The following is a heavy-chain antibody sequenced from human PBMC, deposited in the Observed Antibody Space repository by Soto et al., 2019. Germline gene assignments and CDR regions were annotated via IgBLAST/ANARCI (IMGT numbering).Heavy chain of an antibody. D-gene: IGHD2-15*01. J-gene: IGHJ6*02. CDR1: GYTFTGYY. V-gene: IGHV1-2*04. CDR3: AIHTCDVGGSCSAYGMDV. Sequence: ASVKVSCKASGYTFTGYYMHWVRQAPGQGLEWMGWINPNSGGTNYAQKFQGWVTMTRDTSISTAYLELSRLSFDDTAFYYFAIHTCDVGGSCSAYGMDVWGQGTTVTVSS. CDR2: INPNSGGT.